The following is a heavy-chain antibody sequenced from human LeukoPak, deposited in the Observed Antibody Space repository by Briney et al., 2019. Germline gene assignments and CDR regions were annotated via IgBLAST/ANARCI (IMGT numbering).Heavy chain of an antibody. CDR2: IYYSGST. Sequence: SETLSLTCTVSGGSISSSSYYWGWIRQPPGKGREGTGRIYYSGSTYYNSSLKIRVTISVDTSKNPFSLKLSSVTSADTAVYYCARHVVEGTFGYYYMDVWGKGTTVTVSS. CDR3: ARHVVEGTFGYYYMDV. CDR1: GGSISSSSYY. V-gene: IGHV4-39*01. J-gene: IGHJ6*03. D-gene: IGHD1/OR15-1a*01.